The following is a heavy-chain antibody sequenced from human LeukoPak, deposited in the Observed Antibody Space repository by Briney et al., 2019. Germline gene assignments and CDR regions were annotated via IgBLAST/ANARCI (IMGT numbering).Heavy chain of an antibody. CDR3: VRGPTRYYFDY. Sequence: PSETLSLTCTVSGGSITNYYWSWIRQPPGKGLEWLGYIYYSGSTNYNRSLKSRVTISVDTSKYQFSLKLSSVTAADTAVYYCVRGPTRYYFDYWGEGTLVTVSS. D-gene: IGHD4-11*01. J-gene: IGHJ4*02. CDR1: GGSITNYY. CDR2: IYYSGST. V-gene: IGHV4-59*01.